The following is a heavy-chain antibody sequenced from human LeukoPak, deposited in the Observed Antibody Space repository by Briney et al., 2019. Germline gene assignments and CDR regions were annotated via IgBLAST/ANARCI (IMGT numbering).Heavy chain of an antibody. CDR3: ARSPLRGSSSNFDY. J-gene: IGHJ4*02. V-gene: IGHV4-39*07. D-gene: IGHD6-13*01. CDR2: LSYSGST. Sequence: SETLSLTCTVSGDSSSSRSSYWGWIRQPPGKGLEWIGSLSYSGSTYYNPSLKSRVTISVDTSNNQFSLKLSSVTAADTAVYYCARSPLRGSSSNFDYWGQGTLVTVSS. CDR1: GDSSSSRSSY.